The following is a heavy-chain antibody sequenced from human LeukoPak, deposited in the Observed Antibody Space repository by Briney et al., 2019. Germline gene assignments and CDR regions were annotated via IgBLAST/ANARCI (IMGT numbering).Heavy chain of an antibody. V-gene: IGHV4-59*08. CDR1: GGSISSYY. J-gene: IGHJ6*02. CDR3: ARHAKRLLWFGELFYGMDV. D-gene: IGHD3-10*01. Sequence: PSETLSLTCTVSGGSISSYYWSWIRQPPGKGLEWIGYIYYSGSTNYNPSLKSRVTISVDTSKNQFSLKLSSVTAADTAVYYCARHAKRLLWFGELFYGMDVWGQGTTVTVSS. CDR2: IYYSGST.